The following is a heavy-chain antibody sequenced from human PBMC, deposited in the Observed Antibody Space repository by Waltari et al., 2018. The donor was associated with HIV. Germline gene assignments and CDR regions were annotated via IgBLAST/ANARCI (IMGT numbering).Heavy chain of an antibody. CDR2: IIPLFGTV. V-gene: IGHV1-69*01. CDR3: ARDKAHNDVWSGYVS. CDR1: VGPVSSYA. D-gene: IGHD3-3*01. J-gene: IGHJ5*02. Sequence: QVQLVQSGAEVKKPGSSVKVSCESFVGPVSSYAVIWVRQAPGQGLEWMGGIIPLFGTVHYAQKFQGRVTITADGSTSTVYMELSSLRSEDTAVYYCARDKAHNDVWSGYVSWGQGTLVTVSS.